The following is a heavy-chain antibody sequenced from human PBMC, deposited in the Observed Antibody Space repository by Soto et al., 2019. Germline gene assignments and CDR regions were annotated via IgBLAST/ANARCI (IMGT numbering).Heavy chain of an antibody. CDR2: ISYDGSNK. CDR1: RFTFSSYG. CDR3: AGPGYSSQDY. D-gene: IGHD5-18*01. V-gene: IGHV3-30*03. J-gene: IGHJ4*02. Sequence: GGSLRLSCVASRFTFSSYGMQWVRQAPGKGLEGVTVISYDGSNKYYGDSVKGRFTISRDNSKNTLYLQMNSLRAEDTAVYYCAGPGYSSQDYWGQGTLVTVSS.